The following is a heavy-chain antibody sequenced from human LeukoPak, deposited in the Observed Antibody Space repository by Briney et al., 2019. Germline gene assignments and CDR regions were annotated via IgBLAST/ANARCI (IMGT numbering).Heavy chain of an antibody. CDR2: IYYSGST. CDR1: GGSISSYY. J-gene: IGHJ4*02. Sequence: SETLSLTCTVSGGSISSYYWSWIRQPPGKGLEWIGYIYYSGSTNYNPSLKSRVTIPVDTSKNQFSLKLSSVTAADTAVYYCARSSGSYSAFDYWGQGTLVTVSS. D-gene: IGHD1-26*01. CDR3: ARSSGSYSAFDY. V-gene: IGHV4-59*01.